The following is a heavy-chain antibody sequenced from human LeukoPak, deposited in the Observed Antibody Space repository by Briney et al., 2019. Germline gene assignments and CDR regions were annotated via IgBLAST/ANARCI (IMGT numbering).Heavy chain of an antibody. CDR3: ARGGSSGWVFDY. CDR1: GFTFSSYA. D-gene: IGHD6-19*01. J-gene: IGHJ4*02. V-gene: IGHV3-30*04. Sequence: GGSLRLSCAASGFTFSSYAMHWVRQAPGKGLEWVAVISYDGSNKYYADSVKGRFTISRDNAKNSLYLQMNSLRAEDTALYHCARGGSSGWVFDYWGQGTLVTVSS. CDR2: ISYDGSNK.